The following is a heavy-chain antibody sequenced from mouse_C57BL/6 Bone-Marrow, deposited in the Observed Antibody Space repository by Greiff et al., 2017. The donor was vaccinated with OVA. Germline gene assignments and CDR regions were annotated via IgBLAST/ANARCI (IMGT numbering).Heavy chain of an antibody. CDR3: ASYYYGSSYFAY. V-gene: IGHV5-6*01. CDR2: ISSGGSYT. D-gene: IGHD1-1*01. CDR1: GFTFSSYG. J-gene: IGHJ3*01. Sequence: EVKLVESGGDLVKPGGSLKLSCAASGFTFSSYGMSWVRQTPDKRLEWVATISSGGSYTYYPDSVKGRFTISRDNAKNTLYLQMSSLKSEDTAMYYCASYYYGSSYFAYWGQGTLVTVSA.